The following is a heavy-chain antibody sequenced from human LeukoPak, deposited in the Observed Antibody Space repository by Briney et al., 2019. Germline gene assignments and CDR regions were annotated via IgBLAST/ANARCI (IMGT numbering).Heavy chain of an antibody. CDR1: GFTFSSYA. D-gene: IGHD3-10*01. V-gene: IGHV3-23*01. J-gene: IGHJ4*02. Sequence: GGSLRLSCAASGFTFSSYAMSWVRQAPGKGLEWVSAISGSGGSTYYADSVKGRFTISRDNSKNTLYLQMNSLRGEDTAVYYCAKDQRVWFGEWKKSASDPVPLDYWGQGTLVTVAS. CDR2: ISGSGGST. CDR3: AKDQRVWFGEWKKSASDPVPLDY.